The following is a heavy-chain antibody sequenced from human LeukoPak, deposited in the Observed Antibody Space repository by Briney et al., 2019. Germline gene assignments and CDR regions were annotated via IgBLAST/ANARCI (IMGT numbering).Heavy chain of an antibody. Sequence: SETLSLTCAVYGGSFSGYYWSWIRQPPGKGLEWIGEINHSGSTNYNPSLKSRVTISVDTSKNQFSLKLSSVTAADTAAYYCARGRIVPKRGWFDPWGQGTLVTVSP. CDR1: GGSFSGYY. V-gene: IGHV4-34*01. D-gene: IGHD1-26*01. CDR2: INHSGST. CDR3: ARGRIVPKRGWFDP. J-gene: IGHJ5*02.